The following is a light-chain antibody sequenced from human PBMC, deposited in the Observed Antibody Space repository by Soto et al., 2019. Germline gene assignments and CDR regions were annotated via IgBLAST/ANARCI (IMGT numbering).Light chain of an antibody. CDR3: CSYVGATTYV. J-gene: IGLJ1*01. V-gene: IGLV2-23*01. CDR2: EGI. CDR1: SSTVGGFNV. Sequence: QSALTQPASVSGSPGQSITLSCTGTSSTVGGFNVVSWYQQHPGKAPKVIIYEGIKRPSGVSNRFSGSSSGSTASLTISGLQAEDEADYYCCSYVGATTYVFGTGTKLTVL.